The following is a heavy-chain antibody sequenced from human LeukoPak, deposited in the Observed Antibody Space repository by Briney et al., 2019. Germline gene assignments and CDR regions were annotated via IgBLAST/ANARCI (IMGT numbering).Heavy chain of an antibody. CDR3: ARSLLATMYYYFDY. V-gene: IGHV1-18*01. CDR1: VYTFSADV. CDR2: IIAYKVNT. J-gene: IGHJ4*02. Sequence: SVNPSCKASVYTFSADVISGVRHAPAQGLDWIGWIIAYKVNTHYAQKLQSRVTLSTYESTRTAYMELSSLGSQHTPVYFSARSLLATMYYYFDYRGQGTLVTVSS. D-gene: IGHD5-12*01.